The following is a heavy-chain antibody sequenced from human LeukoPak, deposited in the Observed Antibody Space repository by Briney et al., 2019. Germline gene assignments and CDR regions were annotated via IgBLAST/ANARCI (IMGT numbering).Heavy chain of an antibody. CDR1: GFTFSGDW. Sequence: GGSLRLSCAASGFTFSGDWMHWVRQVPGKGPVWVSRINGDGTSTSYSDSVKGRFTISRDNAKNTLYLQMNSLRAEDTAVYYCVTSRSGYYGFFDYWGQGTLVTVSS. J-gene: IGHJ4*02. D-gene: IGHD5-12*01. CDR3: VTSRSGYYGFFDY. CDR2: INGDGTST. V-gene: IGHV3-74*01.